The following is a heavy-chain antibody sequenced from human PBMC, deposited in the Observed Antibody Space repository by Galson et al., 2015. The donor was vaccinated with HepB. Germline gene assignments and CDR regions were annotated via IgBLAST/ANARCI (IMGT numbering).Heavy chain of an antibody. Sequence: SETLSLTCTVSGGSISSSSYYWGWIRQPPGKGLEWIGSIYYSGSTYYNPSLKSRVTISVDTSKNQFSLKLSSVTAADTAVYYCARHGSNYVFSGFDPWGQGTLVTVSS. CDR1: GGSISSSSYY. J-gene: IGHJ5*02. CDR3: ARHGSNYVFSGFDP. V-gene: IGHV4-39*01. D-gene: IGHD4-11*01. CDR2: IYYSGST.